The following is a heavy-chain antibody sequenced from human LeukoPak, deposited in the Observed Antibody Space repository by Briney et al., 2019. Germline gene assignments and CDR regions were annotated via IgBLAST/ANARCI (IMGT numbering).Heavy chain of an antibody. Sequence: SETLSLTCPVSGDCVSSYYWSWIRQPAGKELDWIGYMYFIGSTNYNPSLKSRVTISIDTSKNQFSLKVASVTAADTAVYYCARGLIIDSWGQGTLVTVSS. V-gene: IGHV4-59*02. CDR1: GDCVSSYY. CDR2: MYFIGST. D-gene: IGHD3-10*01. J-gene: IGHJ4*02. CDR3: ARGLIIDS.